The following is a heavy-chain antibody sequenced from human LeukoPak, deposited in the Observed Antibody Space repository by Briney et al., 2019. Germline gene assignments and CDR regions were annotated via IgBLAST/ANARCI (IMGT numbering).Heavy chain of an antibody. CDR1: GGSISSCY. CDR3: ARESVGYCSGGSCPYYFDY. J-gene: IGHJ4*02. CDR2: IYSSGDT. D-gene: IGHD2-15*01. Sequence: SETLSLTCTVSGGSISSCYWSWVRQPAGKGLEWIGRIYSSGDTNYNPSLKSRVSMSVDTSRNQFSLKLNSVTAADTAVYYCARESVGYCSGGSCPYYFDYWGQGTLVTVSS. V-gene: IGHV4-4*07.